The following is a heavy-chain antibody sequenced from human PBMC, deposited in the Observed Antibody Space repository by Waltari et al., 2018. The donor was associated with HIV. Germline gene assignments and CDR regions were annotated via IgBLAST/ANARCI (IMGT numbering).Heavy chain of an antibody. V-gene: IGHV2-5*02. CDR3: SHRRASGEALDV. CDR2: IYGGDDK. CDR1: GFSLSSSGVG. D-gene: IGHD6-25*01. J-gene: IGHJ3*01. Sequence: QIPLKVSGPTVMKPTQHLRLTCSVSGFSLSSSGVGVGWVRQTPGKPLDWLSLIYGGDDKYFNPSLKTRLTSTSDSSKNGVVLTLTELHPAETGTYLCSHRRASGEALDVWGQGTRVTGSS.